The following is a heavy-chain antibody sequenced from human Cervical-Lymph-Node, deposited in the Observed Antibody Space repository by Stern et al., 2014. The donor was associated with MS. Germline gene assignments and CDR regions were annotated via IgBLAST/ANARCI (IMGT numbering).Heavy chain of an antibody. CDR3: ARQTTAWASDV. V-gene: IGHV5-51*01. CDR1: GFKFSIYW. J-gene: IGHJ4*02. D-gene: IGHD1-14*01. CDR2: IYPGDSET. Sequence: EVQLVESGAELIRPGESLKISCKGSGFKFSIYWIAWVRQVPGKGLEWMGIIYPGDSETRYSPSFQGKVTMSDAKSASTAYLQWSSLNASDTAMYFCARQTTAWASDVWGQGTLVTVSS.